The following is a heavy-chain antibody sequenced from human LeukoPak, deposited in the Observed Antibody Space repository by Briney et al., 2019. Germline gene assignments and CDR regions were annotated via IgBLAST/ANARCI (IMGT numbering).Heavy chain of an antibody. CDR3: AKDSPLGYDILTGIIDY. CDR1: GFTFSSYG. Sequence: GGSLRLSCAASGFTFSSYGMHWVRQAPGKGLEWVAFIRYDGSNKYYADSVKGRFTISRDNSKNTLYLQMNSLRAEDTAVYYCAKDSPLGYDILTGIIDYWGQGTLVTVSS. V-gene: IGHV3-30*02. D-gene: IGHD3-9*01. J-gene: IGHJ4*02. CDR2: IRYDGSNK.